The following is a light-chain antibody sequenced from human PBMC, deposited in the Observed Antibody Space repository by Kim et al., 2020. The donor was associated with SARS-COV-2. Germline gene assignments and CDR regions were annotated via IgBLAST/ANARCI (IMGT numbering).Light chain of an antibody. CDR1: SSDIGDYNY. CDR3: SSYTGSNTLL. J-gene: IGLJ2*01. V-gene: IGLV2-14*03. CDR2: SVS. Sequence: GQSITISCTGTSSDIGDYNYVSSYQQHPGKAPKLLIYSVSNRPSGVSNRFSGSKSGNTASLTISGLQAEDEADYYCSSYTGSNTLLFGGGTQLTVL.